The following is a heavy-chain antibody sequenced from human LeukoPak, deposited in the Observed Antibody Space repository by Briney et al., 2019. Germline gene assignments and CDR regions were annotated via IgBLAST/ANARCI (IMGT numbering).Heavy chain of an antibody. Sequence: GGSLRLSCAVSGITITSNCMSWVRQAPGKGLEWISVMYSGGTTFYAESVKGRFTISRDNSKNTLHLQMNSLRAEDTAVYYCAREIYGSANGDHWGQGTLVTVSS. V-gene: IGHV3-66*01. CDR1: GITITSNC. D-gene: IGHD3-10*01. J-gene: IGHJ5*02. CDR2: MYSGGTT. CDR3: AREIYGSANGDH.